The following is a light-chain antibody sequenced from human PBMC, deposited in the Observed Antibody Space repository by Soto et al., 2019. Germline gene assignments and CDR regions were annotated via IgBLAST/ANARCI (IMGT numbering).Light chain of an antibody. V-gene: IGKV1-5*03. CDR2: KAS. Sequence: DIQMTQSPSTLSASVGDRVTITCRASQSISSWLAWYQQKPGKAPKLLIYKASSLQGGVPSRFSGSGSGTEFTLTISILQPDDFATYYCQQYNSYSWTFGRGTKVEIK. J-gene: IGKJ1*01. CDR1: QSISSW. CDR3: QQYNSYSWT.